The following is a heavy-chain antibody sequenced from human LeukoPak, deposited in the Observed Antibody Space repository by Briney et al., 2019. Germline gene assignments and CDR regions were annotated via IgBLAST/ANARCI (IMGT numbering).Heavy chain of an antibody. V-gene: IGHV1-18*01. CDR3: ARELLWFGDFVGYGMDI. D-gene: IGHD3-10*01. J-gene: IGHJ6*02. Sequence: VKVSCKASGYTFTSYGISWVRQAPGQGLEWMGWISAYNGNTNYAQKLQGRVTMTTDTSTSTAYMELRSLRSDDTAVYYCARELLWFGDFVGYGMDIWGQGTTVTVSS. CDR2: ISAYNGNT. CDR1: GYTFTSYG.